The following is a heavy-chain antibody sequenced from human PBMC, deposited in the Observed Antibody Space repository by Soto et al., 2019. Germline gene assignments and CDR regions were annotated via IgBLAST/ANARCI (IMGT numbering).Heavy chain of an antibody. Sequence: PSETLSLTCTVSGGCISSGDYYWSWIRQPPGKGLEWIGYIYYSGSTYYNPSLKSRVTISVDTSKNQFSLKLSSATAADTAVYYCARGGEDSYGYWYLQHWGQGTLVTVSS. J-gene: IGHJ1*01. CDR1: GGCISSGDYY. D-gene: IGHD5-18*01. CDR3: ARGGEDSYGYWYLQH. V-gene: IGHV4-30-4*02. CDR2: IYYSGST.